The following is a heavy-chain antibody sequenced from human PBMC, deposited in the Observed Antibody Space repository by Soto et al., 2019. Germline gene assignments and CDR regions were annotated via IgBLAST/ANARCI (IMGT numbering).Heavy chain of an antibody. Sequence: SDTLSLTCTVSGGSISSGGYHWSWIRQHPGKGLEWIGYIYYSGSTYYNPSLKSRVIISVDTSKNQFSLELSSVTAADTAVYYCARTPSLETGSTEFDYWGQGTLVTVSS. CDR1: GGSISSGGYH. D-gene: IGHD3-10*01. CDR3: ARTPSLETGSTEFDY. V-gene: IGHV4-31*03. CDR2: IYYSGST. J-gene: IGHJ4*02.